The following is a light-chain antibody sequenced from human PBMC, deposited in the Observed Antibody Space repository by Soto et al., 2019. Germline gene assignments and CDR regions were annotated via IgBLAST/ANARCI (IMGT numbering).Light chain of an antibody. J-gene: IGKJ4*01. Sequence: DIPMTQSPSTLSASVGDRVTITCRASQSISSWLAWYQQKPGQAPKLLIYDASSLESGVPSRFSGSGSGTEFTLTISSLQPDDFATYYCQQYNSYSLLTFGGGTKVEIK. CDR3: QQYNSYSLLT. CDR1: QSISSW. V-gene: IGKV1-5*01. CDR2: DAS.